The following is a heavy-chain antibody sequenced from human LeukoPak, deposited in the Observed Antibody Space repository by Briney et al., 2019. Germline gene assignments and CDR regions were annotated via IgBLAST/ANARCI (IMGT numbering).Heavy chain of an antibody. CDR1: GYTFTSYD. D-gene: IGHD2-2*01. J-gene: IGHJ4*02. Sequence: GASVKVSCKASGYTFTSYDINWVRQATGQGLEWMGWISAYNGNTNYAQKLQGRVTMTTDTSASTAYMELRSLRSDDTAVYYCARDFTRGVCPAYWGQGTLVTVSS. CDR2: ISAYNGNT. CDR3: ARDFTRGVCPAY. V-gene: IGHV1-18*01.